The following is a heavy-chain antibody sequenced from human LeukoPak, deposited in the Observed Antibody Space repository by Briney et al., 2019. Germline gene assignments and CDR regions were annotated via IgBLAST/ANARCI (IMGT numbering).Heavy chain of an antibody. J-gene: IGHJ4*02. V-gene: IGHV3-11*04. CDR2: ISSSGSTI. CDR1: GFPFSDYY. Sequence: GSLSLSCAASGFPFSDYYMSWIRQAPGKGLEWVSYISSSGSTIYYADSVKGRFTIYRDNAKNSLYLQMNSLRAEDTAVYYCARGRWLPSSEFGDYWGQGTLVTVSS. CDR3: ARGRWLPSSEFGDY. D-gene: IGHD5-12*01.